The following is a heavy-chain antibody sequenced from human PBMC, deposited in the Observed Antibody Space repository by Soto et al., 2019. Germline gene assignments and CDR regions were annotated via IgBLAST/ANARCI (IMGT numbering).Heavy chain of an antibody. J-gene: IGHJ4*02. CDR2: IYYSGST. V-gene: IGHV4-31*03. D-gene: IGHD6-6*01. CDR1: GGSISSGGYY. Sequence: SETLSLTCTVSGGSISSGGYYWSWIRQHPGKGLEWIGYIYYSGSTYYNPSLKSRVTISVDTSKNQFSLKLSSVTAADTAVYYCARGTIAAQMIDYWGQGTLVTVS. CDR3: ARGTIAAQMIDY.